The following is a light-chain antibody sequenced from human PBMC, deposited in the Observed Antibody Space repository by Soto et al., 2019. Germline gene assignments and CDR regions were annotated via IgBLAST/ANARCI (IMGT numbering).Light chain of an antibody. CDR2: GTS. CDR3: QQYNNWPPLT. J-gene: IGKJ4*01. Sequence: EIVMTQSPATLSVSPGERATLSCRASQSVSSNLAWYQQKPGQAPRLLIYGTSTRATGIPARFRGSGSGTEFTLTISSLQYQDFAVYYCQQYNNWPPLTFGGGTKVEIK. CDR1: QSVSSN. V-gene: IGKV3-15*01.